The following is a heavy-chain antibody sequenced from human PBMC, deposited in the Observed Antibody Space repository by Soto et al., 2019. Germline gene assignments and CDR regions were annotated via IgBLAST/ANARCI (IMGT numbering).Heavy chain of an antibody. J-gene: IGHJ5*02. D-gene: IGHD6-6*01. V-gene: IGHV1-18*01. Sequence: QVQLVQSGAEVKKPGASVKVSCKASGYTFTSYGISWVRQAPGQGLEGMGWISAYNGNTNYAQKLQGRVTMTTDTSTSTAYMELRSLRSDDTAVYYCARGVRARYSSSPSNWFDPWGQGTLVTVSS. CDR1: GYTFTSYG. CDR2: ISAYNGNT. CDR3: ARGVRARYSSSPSNWFDP.